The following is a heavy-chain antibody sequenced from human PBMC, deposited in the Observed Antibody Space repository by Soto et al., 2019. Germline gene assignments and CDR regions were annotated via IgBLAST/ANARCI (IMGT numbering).Heavy chain of an antibody. J-gene: IGHJ6*03. V-gene: IGHV4-4*02. CDR2: IYHSEST. D-gene: IGHD2-2*01. CDR1: SRSISSSNG. Sequence: SETLSLTCAVSSRSISSSNGWSWVRQPPRKGLKWIGEIYHSESTNYNPTLKSRVTISVDKSKNQFSLKLSSVTAADTAVYYCAIGMRDIVVVPEQRDYYYYYMDVWGKGTTVTVSS. CDR3: AIGMRDIVVVPEQRDYYYYYMDV.